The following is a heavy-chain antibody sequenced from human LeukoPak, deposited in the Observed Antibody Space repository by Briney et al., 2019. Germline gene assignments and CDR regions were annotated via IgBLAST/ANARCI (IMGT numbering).Heavy chain of an antibody. CDR3: ARNDRGRPADY. Sequence: SETLSLTCTVSGVSINNSPYYWGWLRQPPGKELEWIVSMHYSGTTYYNPSLKSRVTISIDTSKNQFSLRLISVTAADTAVFYCARNDRGRPADYWGQGTLVTVSS. D-gene: IGHD1-26*01. J-gene: IGHJ4*02. CDR1: GVSINNSPYY. CDR2: MHYSGTT. V-gene: IGHV4-39*01.